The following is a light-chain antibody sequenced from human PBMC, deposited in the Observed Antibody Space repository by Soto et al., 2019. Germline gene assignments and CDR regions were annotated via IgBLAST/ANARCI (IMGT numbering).Light chain of an antibody. CDR1: QSVSNY. CDR3: KQYGSSRT. CDR2: GAS. Sequence: EIVLTQSPGTLSWSPGERATLSCRASQSVSNYLAWYQQKPGQAPRLLIYGASSRATGIPDKVSGSRSGTDFTLTISRLEPEDSAVYYCKQYGSSRTFGQGPKV. J-gene: IGKJ1*01. V-gene: IGKV3-20*01.